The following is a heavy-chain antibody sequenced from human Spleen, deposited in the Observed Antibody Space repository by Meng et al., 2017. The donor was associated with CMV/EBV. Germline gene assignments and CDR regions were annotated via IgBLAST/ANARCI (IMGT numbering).Heavy chain of an antibody. V-gene: IGHV1-18*01. J-gene: IGHJ4*02. CDR1: VYTLTSYR. Sequence: ASVKVSCKASVYTLTSYRISWVRQAPGQGLDWMGWISAYNGNKNYAQKLQCRVTMTTETSTSTAYMELRSLRSDDTAVFYCARSLAHYYDSAGYSILYYFDYWCQGTQVTVSS. CDR3: ARSLAHYYDSAGYSILYYFDY. CDR2: ISAYNGNK. D-gene: IGHD3-22*01.